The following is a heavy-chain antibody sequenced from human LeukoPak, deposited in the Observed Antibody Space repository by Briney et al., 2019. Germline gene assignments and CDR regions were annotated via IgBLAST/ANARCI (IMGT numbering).Heavy chain of an antibody. D-gene: IGHD3-22*01. J-gene: IGHJ4*02. CDR3: ARERRGSGYYAFDY. CDR2: IYHSGST. CDR1: GGSISSGGYC. Sequence: SQTLSLTCAVSGGSISSGGYCWSWIRQPPGKGLEWIGYIYHSGSTYYNPSLKSRVTISVDRSKNQCSLKVSSVTAADPAVYYCARERRGSGYYAFDYWGQGTRDTVSS. V-gene: IGHV4-30-2*01.